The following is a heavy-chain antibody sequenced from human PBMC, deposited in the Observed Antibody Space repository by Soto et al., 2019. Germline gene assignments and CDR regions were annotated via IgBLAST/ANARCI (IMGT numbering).Heavy chain of an antibody. D-gene: IGHD6-13*01. CDR1: GFTVSSNY. J-gene: IGHJ4*02. Sequence: GGSLRLSCAASGFTVSSNYMSWVRQAPGKGLEWVSVIYSGGSTYYADSVKGRFTISRDNSKNTLYLQMNSLRAEDTAVYYCAKDFSVGIAAAGIGFDYWGQGTLVTVSS. CDR2: IYSGGST. V-gene: IGHV3-53*01. CDR3: AKDFSVGIAAAGIGFDY.